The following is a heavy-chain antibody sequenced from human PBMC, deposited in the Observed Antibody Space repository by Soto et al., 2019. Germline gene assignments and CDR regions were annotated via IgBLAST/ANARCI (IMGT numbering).Heavy chain of an antibody. D-gene: IGHD3-3*01. Sequence: QVQLVQSGAEVKKPGSSVKVSCKASGGTFSSYAISWVRQAPGQGLEWMGGIIAIFGTANYAQKCQGRVTITADEPTLTAYMELSRPTSEPQAVSYCARTYYDFWSGSYPRPGVTTEYNWFDPWGQRTLVTVSS. V-gene: IGHV1-69*01. CDR3: ARTYYDFWSGSYPRPGVTTEYNWFDP. CDR1: GGTFSSYA. J-gene: IGHJ5*02. CDR2: IIAIFGTA.